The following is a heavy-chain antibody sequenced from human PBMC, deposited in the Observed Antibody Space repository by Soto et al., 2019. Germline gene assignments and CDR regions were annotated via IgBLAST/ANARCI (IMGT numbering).Heavy chain of an antibody. Sequence: QVQLVQSGAEVKKPGASVKVSCKASGYTFTSCGISWVRQAPGQGLEWMGWISANNGNTKYAQNFQGRVTMTTDTSTSTAYMELRSLRSDDTAVYYCARAYSPGLFDPWGQGTLVTVSS. CDR2: ISANNGNT. D-gene: IGHD2-15*01. CDR3: ARAYSPGLFDP. CDR1: GYTFTSCG. V-gene: IGHV1-18*01. J-gene: IGHJ5*02.